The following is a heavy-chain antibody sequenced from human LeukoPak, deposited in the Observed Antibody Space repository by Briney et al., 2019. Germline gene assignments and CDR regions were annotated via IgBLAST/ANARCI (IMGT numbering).Heavy chain of an antibody. J-gene: IGHJ4*02. Sequence: PSETLSLTCAVYGGSFSGYYWSWIRQPAGKGLEWIGRIYTSGSTNYNPSLKNRVTISVDTSKNQFSLKLTSVTAADTAVYYCARDARVQKWFGEVIMTTTYYFDDWGQGTLVTVSS. V-gene: IGHV4-4*07. CDR1: GGSFSGYY. D-gene: IGHD3-10*01. CDR3: ARDARVQKWFGEVIMTTTYYFDD. CDR2: IYTSGST.